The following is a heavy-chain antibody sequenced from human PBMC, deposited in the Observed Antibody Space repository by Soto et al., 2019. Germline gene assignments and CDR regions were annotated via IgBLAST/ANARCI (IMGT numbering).Heavy chain of an antibody. CDR2: IVPSDSYT. J-gene: IGHJ3*01. CDR3: AGPDDYYGSGSYSLS. CDR1: GYSFTSYW. Sequence: GESLKISCKGSGYSFTSYWISWVRQMPGKGLEWMGMIVPSDSYTNYSPSFQGHVTISADKSISTAYLQWSSLKASDTAMYYCAGPDDYYGSGSYSLSWGQGTMVT. D-gene: IGHD3-10*01. V-gene: IGHV5-10-1*01.